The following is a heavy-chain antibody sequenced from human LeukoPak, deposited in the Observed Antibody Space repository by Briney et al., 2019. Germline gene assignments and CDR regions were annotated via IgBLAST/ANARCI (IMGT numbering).Heavy chain of an antibody. V-gene: IGHV3-21*03. D-gene: IGHD4/OR15-4a*01. CDR2: ISSSSSYI. Sequence: PGGSLRLSCAASGFTFSSYSMNWVRRAPGKGLEWVSSISSSSSYIYYADSVKGRFTISRDNAKNSLYLQMNSLKAEDTAVYYCARDGAGRSLPLDYWGQGTLVTVSS. CDR1: GFTFSSYS. CDR3: ARDGAGRSLPLDY. J-gene: IGHJ4*02.